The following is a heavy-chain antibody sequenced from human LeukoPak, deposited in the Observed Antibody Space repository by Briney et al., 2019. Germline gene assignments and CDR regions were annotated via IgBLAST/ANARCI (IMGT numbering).Heavy chain of an antibody. V-gene: IGHV3-30*19. J-gene: IGHJ4*02. Sequence: PGGSLRLSCAASGFTFSNYGMHWVRQAPGKGLEWVAVISYDGSNKYYVDSVKGRFTISRDYSKNTLYLQMNSLRTEDTAIYYCARSQLRFDNWGQGTLVTVSS. CDR2: ISYDGSNK. CDR1: GFTFSNYG. CDR3: ARSQLRFDN. D-gene: IGHD1-1*01.